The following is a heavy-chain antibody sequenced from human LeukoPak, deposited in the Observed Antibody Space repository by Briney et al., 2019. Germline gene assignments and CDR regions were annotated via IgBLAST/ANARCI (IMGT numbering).Heavy chain of an antibody. V-gene: IGHV3-30-3*01. D-gene: IGHD3-22*01. Sequence: GGSLRLSCAASAFTFSSHGMHWVRQAPGKGLEWVAVISYDGSNKYYADSVKGRFTISRDNSKNTLYLQMNSLRPEDTAVYYCARDHSSGYSDYWGQGTLVTVSS. J-gene: IGHJ4*02. CDR1: AFTFSSHG. CDR2: ISYDGSNK. CDR3: ARDHSSGYSDY.